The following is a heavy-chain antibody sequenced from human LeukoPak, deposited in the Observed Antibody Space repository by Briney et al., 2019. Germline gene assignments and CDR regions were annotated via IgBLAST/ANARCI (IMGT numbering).Heavy chain of an antibody. V-gene: IGHV1-2*06. CDR3: GRDWELRFHQGGLDY. J-gene: IGHJ4*02. D-gene: IGHD3-3*01. CDR1: GYNVVGYY. Sequence: ASVRVSCKASGYNVVGYYIHWVRQAPGQGLEWMGRINPRDGETSFAQKFQGRVTMTSDMSISTAYMELGGLRYDDTAVYYCGRDWELRFHQGGLDYWGQGALVTVSS. CDR2: INPRDGET.